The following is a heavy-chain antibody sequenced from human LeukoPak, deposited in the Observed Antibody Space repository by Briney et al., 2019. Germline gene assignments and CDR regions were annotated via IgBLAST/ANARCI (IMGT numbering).Heavy chain of an antibody. Sequence: GGSLRLSCAASGFTFSSYWMSWVRQAPGKGLEWVANIKQDGSEKYYVDSVKGRFAISRDNAKNSLYLQMNSLRAEDTAVYYCARLDPEIAAAGWGYFQHWGQGTLVTVSS. CDR1: GFTFSSYW. CDR3: ARLDPEIAAAGWGYFQH. CDR2: IKQDGSEK. J-gene: IGHJ1*01. V-gene: IGHV3-7*01. D-gene: IGHD6-13*01.